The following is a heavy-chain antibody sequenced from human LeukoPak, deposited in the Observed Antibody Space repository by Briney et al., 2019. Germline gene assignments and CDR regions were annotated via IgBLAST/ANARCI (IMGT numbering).Heavy chain of an antibody. CDR3: AKDRRYFDAAGGNWFDP. D-gene: IGHD3-9*01. CDR2: ISGSGGST. CDR1: GFTFSSYA. Sequence: GGSLRLSCAASGFTFSSYAMSWVPQAPGRGREGGSAISGSGGSTYYADSVKGRFTISRDNSKNTLYLQMNSLRAEDTAVYYCAKDRRYFDAAGGNWFDPWGQGTLVTVSS. J-gene: IGHJ5*02. V-gene: IGHV3-23*01.